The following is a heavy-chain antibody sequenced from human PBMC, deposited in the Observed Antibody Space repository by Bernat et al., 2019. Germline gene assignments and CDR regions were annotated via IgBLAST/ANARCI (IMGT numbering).Heavy chain of an antibody. CDR1: EFTFSNYW. V-gene: IGHV3-7*01. J-gene: IGHJ4*01. CDR2: INQDGSEM. Sequence: EIQLVESGGGLVQPGGSLRLSCIASEFTFSNYWMDWVRQAPGKGLGWVANINQDGSEMYYLDSVKGRFTISRDNAKNSLYLQMNSLRVDDTAVYYCTRALDYWGQGTLVTVSS. CDR3: TRALDY.